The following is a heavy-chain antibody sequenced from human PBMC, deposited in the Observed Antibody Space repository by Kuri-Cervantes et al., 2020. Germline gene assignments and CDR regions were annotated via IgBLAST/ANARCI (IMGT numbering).Heavy chain of an antibody. CDR2: IGHSGST. CDR3: VRLFGIAAAGQIDY. CDR1: GGSFSGYY. Sequence: SETLSLTCAVYGGSFSGYYWSWIRQPPGTGLEWIGEIGHSGSTNYNPSLKSRVTISVDTSKNQFSLQLNSVTAADTAVYYCVRLFGIAAAGQIDYWGQGSLVTVSS. J-gene: IGHJ4*02. V-gene: IGHV4-34*01. D-gene: IGHD6-13*01.